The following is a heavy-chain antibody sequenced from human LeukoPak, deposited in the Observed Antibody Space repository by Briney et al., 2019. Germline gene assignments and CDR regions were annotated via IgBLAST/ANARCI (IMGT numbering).Heavy chain of an antibody. V-gene: IGHV1-69*04. CDR2: IIPILGIA. Sequence: ASVKVSCKASGGTFSSYAISWVRQAPGQGLEWMGRIIPILGIANYAQKFQGRVTITADKSTSTAYMELSSLRSEDTAVYYCARGEGPGYAFDIWGQGTMVTVSS. CDR1: GGTFSSYA. J-gene: IGHJ3*02. D-gene: IGHD1-14*01. CDR3: ARGEGPGYAFDI.